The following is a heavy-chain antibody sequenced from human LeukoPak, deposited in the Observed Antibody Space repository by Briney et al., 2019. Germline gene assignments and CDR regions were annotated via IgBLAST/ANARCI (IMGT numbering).Heavy chain of an antibody. CDR2: ITSYNDNT. CDR3: AKDGGPDMLPNWDYYGMDV. Sequence: ASVKVSCKASGYTFTDYGISWARQAPGQGLEWMGWITSYNDNTIYAQNFQGRVTMTTDTWTTTAYMELRSLRSDDTAVYYCAKDGGPDMLPNWDYYGMDVWGTGTTVIVSS. V-gene: IGHV1-18*04. J-gene: IGHJ6*04. CDR1: GYTFTDYG. D-gene: IGHD7-27*01.